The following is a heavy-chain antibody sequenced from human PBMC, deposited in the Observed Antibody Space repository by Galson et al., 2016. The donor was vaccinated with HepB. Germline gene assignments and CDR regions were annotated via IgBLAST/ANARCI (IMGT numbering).Heavy chain of an antibody. CDR3: ARAESRGRGSYYNY. CDR1: GDSVSSNSAA. J-gene: IGHJ4*02. V-gene: IGHV6-1*01. Sequence: CAISGDSVSSNSAAWNWIRQSPSRGLEWLGRTYYRSKWYNDYAVSVKSRITINPDTSKNQFSLQLNSATPEDTAVYYCARAESRGRGSYYNYWGQGTLVTVSS. D-gene: IGHD1-26*01. CDR2: TYYRSKWYN.